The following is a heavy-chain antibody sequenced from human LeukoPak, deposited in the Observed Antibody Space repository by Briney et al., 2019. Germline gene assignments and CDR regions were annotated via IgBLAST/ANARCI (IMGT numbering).Heavy chain of an antibody. D-gene: IGHD3-10*01. CDR3: ARAEGSGSYSPYFDY. CDR1: GFTFSSYG. J-gene: IGHJ4*02. V-gene: IGHV3-33*01. Sequence: PGRSLRLSCAASGFTFSSYGMHWVRQAPGKGLEWVAVIWYDGRNKYYADSVKGRFTISRDNSKNTLYLQMNSLRAEDTAVYYCARAEGSGSYSPYFDYWGQGTLVTVSS. CDR2: IWYDGRNK.